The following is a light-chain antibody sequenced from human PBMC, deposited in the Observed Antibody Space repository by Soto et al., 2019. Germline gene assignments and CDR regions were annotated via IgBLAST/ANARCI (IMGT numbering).Light chain of an antibody. CDR3: QQYGTSPLT. CDR1: QTVSSNY. J-gene: IGKJ4*01. CDR2: SAS. Sequence: EIVLTQSPGTLSLSPGERATLSCRASQTVSSNYLAWYQQKPGQAPRLLIYSASTMATGIPDRFSGSGSGTDFTLTISGLEPEDFAVYYCQQYGTSPLTFCGGTKVDSK. V-gene: IGKV3-20*01.